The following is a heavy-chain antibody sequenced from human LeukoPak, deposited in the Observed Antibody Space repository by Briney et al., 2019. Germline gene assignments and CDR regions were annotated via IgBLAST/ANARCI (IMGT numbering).Heavy chain of an antibody. V-gene: IGHV3-23*01. Sequence: PGGSLRLSCAASGFTFSSYAMSWVRRSTGKGLEWVSSTSGDGGATYYSNSVKGRFTISRDNSSNTLYLQMNSLRAEDTAVYYCAKDRPNYYGSNGHYYRRDGDYWGQGTLVTVSS. D-gene: IGHD3-22*01. J-gene: IGHJ4*02. CDR2: TSGDGGAT. CDR3: AKDRPNYYGSNGHYYRRDGDY. CDR1: GFTFSSYA.